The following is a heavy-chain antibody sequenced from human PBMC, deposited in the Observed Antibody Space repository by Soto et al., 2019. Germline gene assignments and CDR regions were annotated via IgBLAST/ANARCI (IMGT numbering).Heavy chain of an antibody. CDR3: AKDWDDYSTNYYYYGMDV. CDR2: ISGSGGST. J-gene: IGHJ6*02. D-gene: IGHD4-4*01. Sequence: PGGSLRLSCAASGFTFSSYAMSWVRQAPGKGLEWVSAISGSGGSTYYADSVKGRFTISRDNSKNTLYLQMNSLRAEDTAVYYCAKDWDDYSTNYYYYGMDVWGQGTTVTVSS. V-gene: IGHV3-23*01. CDR1: GFTFSSYA.